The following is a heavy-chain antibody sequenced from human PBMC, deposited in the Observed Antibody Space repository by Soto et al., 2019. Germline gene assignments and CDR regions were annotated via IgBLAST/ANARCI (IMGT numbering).Heavy chain of an antibody. J-gene: IGHJ3*02. CDR1: GFTFSSYD. CDR3: ARGSGYSAFDI. D-gene: IGHD5-12*01. Sequence: EVQLVESGGGLVQPGGSLRLSCAASGFTFSSYDMHWVRRATGKGLEWVPAIGTDGDTYYPGSVKGRFTISRENAKHSLYLQMHSLRAGDTAVYYCARGSGYSAFDIWGQETMVTVSS. CDR2: IGTDGDT. V-gene: IGHV3-13*01.